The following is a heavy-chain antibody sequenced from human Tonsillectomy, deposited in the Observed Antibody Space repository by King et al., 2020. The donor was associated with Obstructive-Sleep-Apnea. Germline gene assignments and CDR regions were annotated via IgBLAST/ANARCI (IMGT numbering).Heavy chain of an antibody. Sequence: QLVQSGAEVKKPGASVKVSCKASDYTFTHYGITWVRQAPGQGLEWLGCINSYNDNANYAQKFQGRVTMTTGTSTSTAYMELRSLRSDDTAVYYLARHRGGRDGYIVAGYVGLDVWGQGTTVSVSS. D-gene: IGHD5-24*01. J-gene: IGHJ6*02. CDR2: INSYNDNA. CDR3: ARHRGGRDGYIVAGYVGLDV. CDR1: DYTFTHYG. V-gene: IGHV1-18*01.